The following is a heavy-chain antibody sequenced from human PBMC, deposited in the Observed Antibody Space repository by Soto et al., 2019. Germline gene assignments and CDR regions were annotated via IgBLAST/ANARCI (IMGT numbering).Heavy chain of an antibody. CDR1: GGSISSGGYS. V-gene: IGHV4-30-2*01. D-gene: IGHD6-6*01. Sequence: QLQLQESGSGLVKPSQTLSLTCAVSGGSISSGGYSWSWIRQPPGKGLEWIGYMYHSGSTYYNPSLKSRVTISIDRSKTQFSLKLSSVTAADTPVYYCASVPDYWGQGILVTVSS. CDR3: ASVPDY. CDR2: MYHSGST. J-gene: IGHJ4*02.